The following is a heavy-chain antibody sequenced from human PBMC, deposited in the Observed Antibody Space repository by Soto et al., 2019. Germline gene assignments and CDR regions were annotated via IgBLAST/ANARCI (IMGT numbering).Heavy chain of an antibody. J-gene: IGHJ4*02. CDR2: INPNNGDT. CDR3: ARHSGYDYVFDY. CDR1: GYTFTGYY. D-gene: IGHD5-12*01. Sequence: ASVKVSCKASGYTFTGYYIHWVRQAPGQGLEWMGWINPNNGDTNYAQKFQGRVTMTRDTSTSTAYMELSSLTFDDTAVYYCARHSGYDYVFDYWGQGALVTVSS. V-gene: IGHV1-2*02.